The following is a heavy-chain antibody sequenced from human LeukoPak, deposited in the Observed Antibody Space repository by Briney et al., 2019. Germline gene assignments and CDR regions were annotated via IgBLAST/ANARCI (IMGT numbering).Heavy chain of an antibody. Sequence: SVNVSCKASVYTFANYCITWVRQAPGQGREWLGRKNAYNGSTNYAHKLHGRVTVTTDTYTNTAYMELRSLTADDTAVYFFARLRHIYHMDVWGKGTTVTVPS. CDR1: VYTFANYC. CDR3: ARLRHIYHMDV. J-gene: IGHJ6*03. CDR2: KNAYNGST. V-gene: IGHV1-18*01. D-gene: IGHD6-25*01.